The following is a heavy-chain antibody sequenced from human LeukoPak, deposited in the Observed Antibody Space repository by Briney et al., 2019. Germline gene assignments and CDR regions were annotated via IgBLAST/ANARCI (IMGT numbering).Heavy chain of an antibody. D-gene: IGHD6-19*01. J-gene: IGHJ3*02. V-gene: IGHV1-69*04. CDR2: IIPILGIA. CDR3: ARDVAGLYGGAFNI. Sequence: GASVKVSCKASGGTFSSNAISWVRQAPGQGLEWMGRIIPILGIANYAQKFQGRVTITADKSTSTAYMELSSLRSEDTAVYYCARDVAGLYGGAFNIWGQGTMVTVSS. CDR1: GGTFSSNA.